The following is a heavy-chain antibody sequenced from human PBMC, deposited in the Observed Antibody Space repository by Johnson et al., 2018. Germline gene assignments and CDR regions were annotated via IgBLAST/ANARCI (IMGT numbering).Heavy chain of an antibody. CDR1: GFTFSSYA. D-gene: IGHD6-19*01. J-gene: IGHJ4*02. Sequence: VQLVQSGGGLVQPGGSLRLSCAASGFTFSSYAMSWVRQAPGKGLEWVSAISGSGSTTYYADSVKGRFTISRDNSKNMLYLQMNNLRAEDTAVYYRAKDRQWLVELDYWGQGTLVIVSS. V-gene: IGHV3-23*04. CDR2: ISGSGSTT. CDR3: AKDRQWLVELDY.